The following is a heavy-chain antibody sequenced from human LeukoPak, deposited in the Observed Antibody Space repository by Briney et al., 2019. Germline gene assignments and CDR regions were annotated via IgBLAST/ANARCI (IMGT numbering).Heavy chain of an antibody. Sequence: GGSLRLSCAASGFTFSSYSMNWVRQAPGKGLEWVSSISSSNSYIYYADSVKGRFTISGDNAKNSLYLQMNSLRAEDTAVYYCARGGVINPLDYWGQGTLVTVSS. CDR2: ISSSNSYI. V-gene: IGHV3-21*01. D-gene: IGHD3-10*01. CDR3: ARGGVINPLDY. CDR1: GFTFSSYS. J-gene: IGHJ4*02.